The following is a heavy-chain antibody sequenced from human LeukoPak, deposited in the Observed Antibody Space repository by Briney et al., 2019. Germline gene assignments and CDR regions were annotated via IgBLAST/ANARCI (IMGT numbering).Heavy chain of an antibody. CDR1: GHTFTGYY. CDR2: INPNSGGT. V-gene: IGHV1-2*02. Sequence: ASVKVSCKASGHTFTGYYMHWVRQAPGQGLEWMGWINPNSGGTNYAQKFQGRVTMTRDTSISTAYMELSRLRSDDTAVYYCARAKRTTIGDYYYYYGMDVWGQGTTVTVSS. J-gene: IGHJ6*02. CDR3: ARAKRTTIGDYYYYYGMDV. D-gene: IGHD3-16*01.